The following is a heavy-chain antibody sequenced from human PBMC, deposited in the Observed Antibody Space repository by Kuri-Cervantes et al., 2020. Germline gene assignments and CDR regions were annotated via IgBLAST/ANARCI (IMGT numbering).Heavy chain of an antibody. CDR2: IKSKTDGGTT. CDR3: ARAGKYYDILTGYPSSEVYYYYYGMDV. CDR1: GFTFSNAW. D-gene: IGHD3-9*01. J-gene: IGHJ6*02. V-gene: IGHV3-15*01. Sequence: GESLKISCAASGFTFSNAWMSWVRQAPGKGLEWVGRIKSKTDGGTTDYAAPVKGRFTISRDNSKNTLYLQMNSLRAEDTAVYYCARAGKYYDILTGYPSSEVYYYYYGMDVWGQGTTVTVSS.